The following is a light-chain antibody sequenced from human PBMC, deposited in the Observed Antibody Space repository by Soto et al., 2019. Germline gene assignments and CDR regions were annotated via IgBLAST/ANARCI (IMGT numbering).Light chain of an antibody. CDR1: QGISNL. Sequence: DIQMTQSPSSLSASVGDRVTITCRASQGISNLLGWFQHKPGKAPKRLIYAASSLQGGVPSRFSGSGSGTEFTLTTTGLQPEDFADYYCLQHNSYPYTVGQGTKLESK. CDR3: LQHNSYPYT. V-gene: IGKV1-17*01. J-gene: IGKJ2*01. CDR2: AAS.